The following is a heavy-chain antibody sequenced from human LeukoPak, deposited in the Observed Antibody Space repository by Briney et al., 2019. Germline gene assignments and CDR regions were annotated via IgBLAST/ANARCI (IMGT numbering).Heavy chain of an antibody. CDR1: GGSISSGSYY. J-gene: IGHJ4*02. Sequence: SETLSLTCTVSGGSISSGSYYWSWIRQPAGKGLEWIGRIYTSGSTNYNPSLKSRVTISVDTSKNQFSLKLSSVTAADTAVYYCVAAAVAVDYWGQGTLVTVSS. V-gene: IGHV4-61*02. CDR2: IYTSGST. D-gene: IGHD6-19*01. CDR3: VAAAVAVDY.